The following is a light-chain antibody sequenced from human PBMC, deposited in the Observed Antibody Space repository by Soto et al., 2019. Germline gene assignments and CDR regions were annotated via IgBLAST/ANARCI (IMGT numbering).Light chain of an antibody. J-gene: IGKJ5*01. CDR1: QSISSY. CDR3: QQSYGTPIT. Sequence: DIQITQSPSSLSASVGDRVTITCRASQSISSYLNWYEQKPGKAPKLLIYDVSALNRGVPPRFSGSGAGTEFTRTISSLQPDDFETDYCQQSYGTPITFGQGTRLEIK. V-gene: IGKV1-39*01. CDR2: DVS.